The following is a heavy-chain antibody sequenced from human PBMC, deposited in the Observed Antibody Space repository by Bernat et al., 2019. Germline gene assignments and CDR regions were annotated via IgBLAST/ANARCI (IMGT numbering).Heavy chain of an antibody. V-gene: IGHV3-23*04. Sequence: EVQLVESGGGLVQPGGSLRLSCAASGFTFSSYAMSWVRQAPGKGLEWVSAISGSGGSTYYADSVTGRFTISRDNSKNTLYLQMNSLRAEDTAVYYCARADVNSFWFDPWGQGTLVTVSS. CDR3: ARADVNSFWFDP. CDR2: ISGSGGST. CDR1: GFTFSSYA. D-gene: IGHD4-23*01. J-gene: IGHJ5*02.